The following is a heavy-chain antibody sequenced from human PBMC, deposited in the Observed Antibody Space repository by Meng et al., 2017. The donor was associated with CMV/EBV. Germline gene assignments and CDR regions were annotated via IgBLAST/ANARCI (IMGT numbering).Heavy chain of an antibody. CDR3: AKAGRWYGENWFDP. V-gene: IGHV1-69*05. Sequence: SVKVSCKASGGTFSTFGISWVRQAPGQGLEWMGGIIPIFGTTNYAQKFQARVTITTDESTSTAYMELRSLRSEDTAVYYCAKAGRWYGENWFDPWGQGTLVTVSS. CDR2: IIPIFGTT. CDR1: GGTFSTFG. D-gene: IGHD3-10*01. J-gene: IGHJ5*02.